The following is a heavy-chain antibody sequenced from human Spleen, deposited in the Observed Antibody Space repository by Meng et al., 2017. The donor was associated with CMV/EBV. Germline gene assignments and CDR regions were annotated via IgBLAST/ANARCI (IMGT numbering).Heavy chain of an antibody. CDR2: IVPLVGRA. CDR1: GDTFRDHA. V-gene: IGHV1-69*10. CDR3: ARRPSAAYHNARIYGMDV. Sequence: SVKVSCKASGDTFRDHAISWVRQAPGQGLEWMGAIVPLVGRATYAQKFQGRVTTTADKTTSTAYMELSSLKSEDTAVFYCARRPSAAYHNARIYGMDVWGQGTTVTVSS. J-gene: IGHJ6*02. D-gene: IGHD2-15*01.